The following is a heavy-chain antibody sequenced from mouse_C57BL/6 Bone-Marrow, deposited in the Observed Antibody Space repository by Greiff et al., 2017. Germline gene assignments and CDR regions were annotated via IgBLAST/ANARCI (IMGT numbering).Heavy chain of an antibody. V-gene: IGHV1-42*01. CDR3: ARGGNYGKDWFAY. Sequence: VQLKQSGPELVKPGASVKISCKASGYSFTGYYMNWVKQSPEKSLEWIGEINPSTGGTTSNQKFKAKATLTVDKSSSTAYMQLKSLTSEDSAVYYCARGGNYGKDWFAYWGQGTLVTVSA. CDR2: INPSTGGT. D-gene: IGHD2-1*01. CDR1: GYSFTGYY. J-gene: IGHJ3*01.